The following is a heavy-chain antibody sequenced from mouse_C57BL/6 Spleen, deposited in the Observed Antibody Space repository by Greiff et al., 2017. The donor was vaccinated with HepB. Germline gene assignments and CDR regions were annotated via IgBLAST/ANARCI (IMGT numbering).Heavy chain of an antibody. CDR1: GFTFSNYW. D-gene: IGHD2-12*01. CDR2: IRLKSDNYAT. V-gene: IGHV6-3*01. J-gene: IGHJ1*03. CDR3: TRYFWYFDV. Sequence: EVQLVESGGGLVQPGGSMKLSCVASGFTFSNYWMNWVRQSPEKGLEWVAQIRLKSDNYATHYAESVKGRFTISRDDSKSSVYLQMNNLRAEDTGIYYCTRYFWYFDVWGTGTTVTVSS.